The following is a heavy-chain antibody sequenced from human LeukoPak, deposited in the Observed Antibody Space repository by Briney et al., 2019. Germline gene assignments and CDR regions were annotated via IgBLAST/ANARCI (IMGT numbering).Heavy chain of an antibody. V-gene: IGHV1-2*02. CDR3: ARTQGLTGDDGNFDY. D-gene: IGHD7-27*01. CDR2: INLNSGGT. Sequence: GASVKVSCKASGYTFAGYYIHWVRQAPGQGLECMGWINLNSGGTNYAQKFQGRVTMTRDTSISTAYMELSRLTSDDTAVYYCARTQGLTGDDGNFDYWGQGTLVIVSS. J-gene: IGHJ4*02. CDR1: GYTFAGYY.